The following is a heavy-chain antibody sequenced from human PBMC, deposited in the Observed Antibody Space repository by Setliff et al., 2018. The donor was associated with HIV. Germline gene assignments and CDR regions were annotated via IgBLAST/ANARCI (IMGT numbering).Heavy chain of an antibody. CDR2: INPSGGST. CDR1: GYTFTSYY. D-gene: IGHD3-22*01. Sequence: ASVKVSCKASGYTFTSYYMHWVRQAPGQGLEWMGIINPSGGSTSYAKKFQGRVTMTRDTSTSTVYMELSSLRSEDTAVYYCARGWIVVVSQADWFDPWGQGTLVTVSS. CDR3: ARGWIVVVSQADWFDP. J-gene: IGHJ5*02. V-gene: IGHV1-46*03.